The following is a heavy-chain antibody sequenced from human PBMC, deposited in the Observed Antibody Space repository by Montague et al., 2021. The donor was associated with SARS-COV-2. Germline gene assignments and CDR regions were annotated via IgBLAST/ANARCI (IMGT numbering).Heavy chain of an antibody. CDR1: GGSISSYY. Sequence: SVTLSLTCTVSGGSISSYYWSWIRQPPGKGLEWIGYIYYSGSTNYNPSLKSRVTISVDTSKNQFSLKLSSVTAADTAVYYCASQVPDFWSGIDYWGQGTLVTVSS. D-gene: IGHD3-3*01. CDR2: IYYSGST. CDR3: ASQVPDFWSGIDY. V-gene: IGHV4-59*01. J-gene: IGHJ4*02.